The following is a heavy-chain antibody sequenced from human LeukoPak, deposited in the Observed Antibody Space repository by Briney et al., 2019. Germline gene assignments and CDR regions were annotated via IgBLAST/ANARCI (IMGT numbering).Heavy chain of an antibody. CDR3: ARDRAYTQDY. J-gene: IGHJ4*02. D-gene: IGHD4-11*01. CDR2: IKSDGIST. Sequence: GGSLRLSCAASGFTFSTYWMHWVPQAPGKGLVWVSHIKSDGISTTYADSVKGRFTISRDNAKNTLYLQMNSLRAEDTAVYYCARDRAYTQDYWGQGTLVTVSS. V-gene: IGHV3-74*01. CDR1: GFTFSTYW.